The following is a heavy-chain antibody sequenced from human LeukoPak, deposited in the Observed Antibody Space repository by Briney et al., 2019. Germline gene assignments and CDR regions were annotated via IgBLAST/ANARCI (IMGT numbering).Heavy chain of an antibody. CDR1: GYSISSGYY. J-gene: IGHJ4*02. CDR3: ARGRLGDSFDY. V-gene: IGHV4-38-2*02. CDR2: IYHSGST. Sequence: SETLSLTCTVSGYSISSGYYWGWIRQPPGKGLEWIGSIYHSGSTYYNPSLKSRVTISVDTSKNQFSLNLSSVTAADTAVYYCARGRLGDSFDYWGQGILVTVSS. D-gene: IGHD3-16*01.